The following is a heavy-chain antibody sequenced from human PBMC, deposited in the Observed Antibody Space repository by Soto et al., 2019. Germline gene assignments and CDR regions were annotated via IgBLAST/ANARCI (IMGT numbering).Heavy chain of an antibody. CDR1: GYTFTSYA. D-gene: IGHD2-21*02. CDR3: ARSIVVVTALAY. CDR2: INAGNGNT. Sequence: QVQLVQSGAEEKKPGASVKVSCKASGYTFTSYAMHWVRQAPGQRLEWMGWINAGNGNTKYSQKFQGRVTITRDTSASTASMELRSLRSEDTAVYYCARSIVVVTALAYWGQGTMVTVYS. J-gene: IGHJ4*02. V-gene: IGHV1-3*05.